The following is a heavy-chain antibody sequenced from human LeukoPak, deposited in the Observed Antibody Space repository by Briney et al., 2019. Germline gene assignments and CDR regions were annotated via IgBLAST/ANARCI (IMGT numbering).Heavy chain of an antibody. D-gene: IGHD3-16*01. V-gene: IGHV3-30*03. J-gene: IGHJ4*02. CDR3: ASSVGEKTYYFDY. CDR1: GLTFSGYD. Sequence: GGSLRLSCAASGLTFSGYDMHWVRQAPGKGPEWVAVMSYGGQNERYADSVKGRFTISRDNSKNTLYLQMNSLRAEDTAVYYCASSVGEKTYYFDYWGQGTLVTVSS. CDR2: MSYGGQNE.